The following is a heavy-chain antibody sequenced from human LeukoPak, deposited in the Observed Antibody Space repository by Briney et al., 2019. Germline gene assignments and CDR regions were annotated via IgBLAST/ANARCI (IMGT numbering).Heavy chain of an antibody. J-gene: IGHJ4*02. CDR3: ARARYGREVDY. D-gene: IGHD4-17*01. CDR2: IYYSGST. CDR1: GGSISSYY. Sequence: SETLSLTCTVSGGSISSYYWSWIRQPPGKGLEWIGYIYYSGSTNYNPSLKSRVTISVDTSKNQFSLKLSSVTAADTAVYYCARARYGREVDYWGQGTLVTVSS. V-gene: IGHV4-59*01.